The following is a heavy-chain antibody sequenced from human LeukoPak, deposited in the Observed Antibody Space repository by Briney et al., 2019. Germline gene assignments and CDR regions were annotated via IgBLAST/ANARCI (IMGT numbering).Heavy chain of an antibody. CDR3: ARTTDYDYVWGSYRYTGYFDY. Sequence: GGSLRLSCAASGFTFSSYSMNWVRQAPGKGLEWVSSISSSSSYIYYADSVKGRFTISRDNAKNSLYLQMNSLRAEDTAVYYCARTTDYDYVWGSYRYTGYFDYWGQGTLVTVSS. CDR1: GFTFSSYS. D-gene: IGHD3-16*02. CDR2: ISSSSSYI. V-gene: IGHV3-21*01. J-gene: IGHJ4*02.